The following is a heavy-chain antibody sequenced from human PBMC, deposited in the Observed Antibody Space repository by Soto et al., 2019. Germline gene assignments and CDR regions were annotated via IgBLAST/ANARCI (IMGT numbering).Heavy chain of an antibody. CDR3: ARRLSSGLKLGSHDY. CDR1: GGTFSSYA. D-gene: IGHD3-22*01. V-gene: IGHV1-69*12. CDR2: IIPIFGTA. J-gene: IGHJ4*02. Sequence: QVQLVQSGAEVKKPGSSVKVSCKASGGTFSSYAISWVRQAPGQGLEWMGGIIPIFGTANYAQKFQGRVTITADESTSTTYMELSSLKYEDTAVDYCARRLSSGLKLGSHDYWGQGNLVTVSS.